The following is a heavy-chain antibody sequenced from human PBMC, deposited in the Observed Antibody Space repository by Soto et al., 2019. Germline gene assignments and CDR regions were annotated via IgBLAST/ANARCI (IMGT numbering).Heavy chain of an antibody. Sequence: EVQLLESGGGLVQPGGSLRLSCAASGFTFSSYAMSWVRQAPGKGLEWVSAISGSGGSTYYADSVKGRFTISRDNSKNTLYLQLNSLRAEDTSVYYCAKGSGSYSYSYYYYYMDVWGKGNTVTDSS. CDR1: GFTFSSYA. J-gene: IGHJ6*03. CDR2: ISGSGGST. CDR3: AKGSGSYSYSYYYYYMDV. D-gene: IGHD3-16*02. V-gene: IGHV3-23*01.